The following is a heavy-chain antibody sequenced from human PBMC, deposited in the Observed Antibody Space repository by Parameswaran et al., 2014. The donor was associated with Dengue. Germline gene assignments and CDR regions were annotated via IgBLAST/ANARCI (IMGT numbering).Heavy chain of an antibody. CDR3: ANALDILTGAHFDY. V-gene: IGHV3-23*01. D-gene: IGHD3-9*01. Sequence: VRQAPGKGLEWVSAISGSGGSTYYADSVKGRFTISRDNSKNTLYLQMNSLRAEDTAVYYCANALDILTGAHFDYWGQGTLVTVSS. J-gene: IGHJ4*02. CDR2: ISGSGGST.